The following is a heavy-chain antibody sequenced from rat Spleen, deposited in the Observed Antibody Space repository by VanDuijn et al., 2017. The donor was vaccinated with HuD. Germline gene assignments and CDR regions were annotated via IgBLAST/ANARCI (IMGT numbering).Heavy chain of an antibody. CDR3: ASLYGGYSEYVMDA. V-gene: IGHV5-25*01. J-gene: IGHJ4*01. Sequence: EVQLVESGGGLFQPGRSLKLSCAASGFTFSNYYMAWVRQAPTQGLEWVASIITSGGNTYYRDSVKGRFTPSRDNAKSTLFLQVGSLGSEDTATYYSASLYGGYSEYVMDAWGQGASVTGSS. D-gene: IGHD1-11*01. CDR1: GFTFSNYY. CDR2: IITSGGNT.